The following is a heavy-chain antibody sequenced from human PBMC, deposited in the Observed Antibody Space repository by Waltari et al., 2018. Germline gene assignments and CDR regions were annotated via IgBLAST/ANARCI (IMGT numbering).Heavy chain of an antibody. Sequence: QVQLVESGGGVVQAGEPLRLSWPARGFSFSSSGMHWARQAPGKGLEWMAFIQYDGRNKYNVDSVRGRFTISRDNSKNTLYLQMSSLGIDDTAVYYCVKESPEAGRDYWGQGTLVTVS. CDR3: VKESPEAGRDY. J-gene: IGHJ4*02. CDR2: IQYDGRNK. V-gene: IGHV3-30*02. D-gene: IGHD1-26*01. CDR1: GFSFSSSG.